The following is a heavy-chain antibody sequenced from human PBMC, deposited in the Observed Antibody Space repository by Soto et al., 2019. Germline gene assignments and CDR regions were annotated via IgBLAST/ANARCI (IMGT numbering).Heavy chain of an antibody. V-gene: IGHV4-30-4*01. Sequence: SETLSLTCTVSGGSISSGDYYWSWIRQPPGKGLEWIGYIYYSGSTYYNPSLKSRVTISVDTSKNQFSLKLSSVTAADTAVYYCARVPYPIRWYLACFDPCGQGPLVTV. CDR1: GGSISSGDYY. J-gene: IGHJ5*02. D-gene: IGHD6-13*01. CDR2: IYYSGST. CDR3: ARVPYPIRWYLACFDP.